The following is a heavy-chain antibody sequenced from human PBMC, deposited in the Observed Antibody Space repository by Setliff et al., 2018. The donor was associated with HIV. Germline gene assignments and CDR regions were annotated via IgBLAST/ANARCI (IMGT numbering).Heavy chain of an antibody. D-gene: IGHD6-19*01. CDR1: GDSFSGNY. CDR2: INHNGVT. J-gene: IGHJ6*02. Sequence: KTSETLSLTCAVYGDSFSGNYWSWIRQPPGKGLEWIGEINHNGVTNYSPSLKSRLTISIDTPKRQFSLKLTTATAADSGVYYCVRGGGSGWRQNYYGMDVWGQGTTVTVSS. CDR3: VRGGGSGWRQNYYGMDV. V-gene: IGHV4-34*01.